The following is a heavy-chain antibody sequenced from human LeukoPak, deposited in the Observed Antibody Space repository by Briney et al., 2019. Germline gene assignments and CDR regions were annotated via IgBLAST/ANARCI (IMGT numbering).Heavy chain of an antibody. Sequence: ASVKVSCKASGGTFSKYTISWVRQRPGQGLEWMGGITPLFGTANYAQKFQGRVTITADESTSTAYMELSSLRSEDTAVYYCAKVSAEGLYYFDYWGQGTLVTVSS. CDR2: ITPLFGTA. V-gene: IGHV1-69*13. CDR3: AKVSAEGLYYFDY. D-gene: IGHD2-2*01. CDR1: GGTFSKYT. J-gene: IGHJ4*02.